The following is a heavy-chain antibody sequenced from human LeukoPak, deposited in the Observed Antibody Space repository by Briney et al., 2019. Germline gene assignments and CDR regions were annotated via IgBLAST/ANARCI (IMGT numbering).Heavy chain of an antibody. J-gene: IGHJ5*02. CDR1: GFTFSSYS. Sequence: PGGSLRLSCAASGFTFSSYSMNWVRQAPGKGLEWVASLSESGDDTSYGDSVKGRFIISRDNSRSTLYLQMNSLRAEDTAVYYCAKQFVDIWGQGTLVTVSS. CDR2: LSESGDDT. CDR3: AKQFVDI. D-gene: IGHD3-10*01. V-gene: IGHV3-23*01.